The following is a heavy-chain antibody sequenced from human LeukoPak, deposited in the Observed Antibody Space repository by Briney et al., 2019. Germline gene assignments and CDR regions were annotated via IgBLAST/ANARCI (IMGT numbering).Heavy chain of an antibody. D-gene: IGHD5-18*01. V-gene: IGHV1-69*02. CDR3: AVLGGYNYASEYFDS. CDR1: GGTFINYS. CDR2: IVPIIGME. J-gene: IGHJ4*02. Sequence: SVKVSCKASGGTFINYSITWVRQAPGQGPEWMGRIVPIIGMEDYAQKFQGRVTITADKSTSTAYMELSSLRSEDTAVYYCAVLGGYNYASEYFDSWGQGTLVTVSS.